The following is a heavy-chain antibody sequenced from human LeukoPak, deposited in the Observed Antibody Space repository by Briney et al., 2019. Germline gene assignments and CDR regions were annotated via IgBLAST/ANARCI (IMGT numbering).Heavy chain of an antibody. J-gene: IGHJ6*03. V-gene: IGHV4-61*02. CDR1: GGSISSGSYH. D-gene: IGHD3-22*01. Sequence: SETLSLTCTVSGGSISSGSYHWSWIRQPAGKGLEWIGRIYTSGSTNYNPSLKSRVTISVDTSKNQFSLKLSSVTAADTAVYYCARDKYYDSSDYMDVWGKGTTVTVSS. CDR2: IYTSGST. CDR3: ARDKYYDSSDYMDV.